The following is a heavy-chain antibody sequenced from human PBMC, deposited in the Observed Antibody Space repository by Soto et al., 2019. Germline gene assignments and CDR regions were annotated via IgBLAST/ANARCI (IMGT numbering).Heavy chain of an antibody. J-gene: IGHJ6*02. CDR2: ISSSGTYI. V-gene: IGHV3-21*01. CDR1: GFTFSTYS. D-gene: IGHD2-2*01. CDR3: ARDPSDCSSTSCWGYYALDV. Sequence: RLSCAASGFTFSTYSMNWVRQAPGKGLEWVSPISSSGTYIHYADSLKGRFTISRDNAKNSLYLQMISLRAEDTAVYYCARDPSDCSSTSCWGYYALDVWGQGTTVTVSS.